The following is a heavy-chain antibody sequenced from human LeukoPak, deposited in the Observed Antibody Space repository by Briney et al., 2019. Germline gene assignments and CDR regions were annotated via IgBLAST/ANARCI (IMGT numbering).Heavy chain of an antibody. V-gene: IGHV4-39*01. D-gene: IGHD3-16*01. J-gene: IGHJ5*02. CDR2: IYYSGST. CDR1: GGSISSGDYY. CDR3: ARIRSTFGGVGWFDP. Sequence: SQTLSLTCTVSGGSISSGDYYWSWIRQPPGKGLEWIGSIYYSGSTYYNPSLKSRVTISVDTSKNQFSLKLSSVTAADTAVYYCARIRSTFGGVGWFDPWGQGTLVTVSS.